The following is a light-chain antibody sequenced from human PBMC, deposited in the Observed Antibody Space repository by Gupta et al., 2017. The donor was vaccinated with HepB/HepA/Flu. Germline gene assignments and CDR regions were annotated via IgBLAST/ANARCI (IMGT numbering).Light chain of an antibody. J-gene: IGKJ1*01. CDR1: PSVRNNW. V-gene: IGKV3-20*01. CDR3: HQYSSSPRT. Sequence: ENVLTPSPGILSLSPGERATLSCRASPSVRNNWLAWYRQKPGQPPKLLIYGESTRATGIPYRFSASGSGTDFFVTISRLEPEDFAVYYCHQYSSSPRTFGQGTKVEIK. CDR2: GES.